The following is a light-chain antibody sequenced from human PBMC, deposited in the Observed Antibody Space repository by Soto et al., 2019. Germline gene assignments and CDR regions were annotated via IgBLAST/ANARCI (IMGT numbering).Light chain of an antibody. CDR1: NSNIGAGYP. CDR2: ADT. V-gene: IGLV1-40*01. J-gene: IGLJ2*01. CDR3: QSYDNTLVGLI. Sequence: QSVLTQPPSVTGAPGQRVTISFTGNNSNIGAGYPVHWYQQFPGTAPKLLIYADTNRPSGVPDRFSGSKSGTSASLAITGLQAEDEADFYCQSYDNTLVGLIFGGGTKVTVL.